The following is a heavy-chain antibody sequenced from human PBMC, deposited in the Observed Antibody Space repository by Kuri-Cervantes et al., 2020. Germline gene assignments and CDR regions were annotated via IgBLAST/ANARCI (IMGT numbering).Heavy chain of an antibody. CDR1: GYTFSSYG. J-gene: IGHJ4*02. D-gene: IGHD1-26*01. CDR3: ATHSVGATTSWGYFDY. CDR2: ISAYNGNT. Sequence: ASRKITCKASGYTFSSYGISWVRQAPGQGLEWTGWISAYNGNTNYAQKFQGRVTMTEDTSTDTAYMELSSLRSEDTAVYYCATHSVGATTSWGYFDYWGQGTLVTVSS. V-gene: IGHV1-18*01.